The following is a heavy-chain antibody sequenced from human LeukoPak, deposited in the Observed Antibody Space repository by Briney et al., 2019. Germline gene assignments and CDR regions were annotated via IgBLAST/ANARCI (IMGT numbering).Heavy chain of an antibody. J-gene: IGHJ4*02. CDR3: AKELRHFDWLSSLGY. CDR2: ISWNSGSI. D-gene: IGHD3-9*01. CDR1: GFTFDDYA. V-gene: IGHV3-9*01. Sequence: GGSLRLSCAASGFTFDDYAMHWVRQAPGKGLEWVSGISWNSGSIGYADSVKGRFTISRDNAKKSLYLQMNSLRTEDTASYYCAKELRHFDWLSSLGYWGQGTLVTVSS.